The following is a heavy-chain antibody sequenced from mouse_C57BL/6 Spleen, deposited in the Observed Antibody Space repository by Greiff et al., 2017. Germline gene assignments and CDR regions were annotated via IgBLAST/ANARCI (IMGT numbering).Heavy chain of an antibody. V-gene: IGHV1-69*01. CDR2: IDPSDSYT. D-gene: IGHD2-1*01. Sequence: QVQLQQPGAELVMPGASVKLSCKASGYTFTSYWMHWVKQRPGQGLEWIGEIDPSDSYTNYNQKFKGKSTLTVDKSSITAYMQLSSLTSEDSAVYYCASFLLSMDYWGQGTSVTVSS. CDR1: GYTFTSYW. J-gene: IGHJ4*01. CDR3: ASFLLSMDY.